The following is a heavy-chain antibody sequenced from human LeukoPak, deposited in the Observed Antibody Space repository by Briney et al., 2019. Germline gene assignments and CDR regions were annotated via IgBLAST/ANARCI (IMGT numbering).Heavy chain of an antibody. CDR2: IIPILGIA. CDR1: GGTFSSYA. D-gene: IGHD5-18*01. V-gene: IGHV1-69*04. Sequence: ASVKVSCKASGGTFSSYAISWVRQAPGQGLEWMGRIIPILGIANYAQKFQGRVTITADKSTSTAYMELSSLRSEDTAVYYCARDERGYSYGVPWDWGQGTLVTVSS. J-gene: IGHJ4*02. CDR3: ARDERGYSYGVPWD.